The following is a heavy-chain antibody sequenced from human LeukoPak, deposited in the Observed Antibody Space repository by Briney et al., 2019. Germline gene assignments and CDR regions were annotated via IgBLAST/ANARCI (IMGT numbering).Heavy chain of an antibody. V-gene: IGHV5-51*01. Sequence: GESLKISCKASGYTFASYWIGWVRQMPGKGLEWMGVIYPGDSQTRYSPPFQGQVTISADKSISTAYLQWSSLKASDTAMYYCARRGFQYGSGNWFDPWGQGTLVTVSS. CDR2: IYPGDSQT. J-gene: IGHJ5*02. CDR3: ARRGFQYGSGNWFDP. CDR1: GYTFASYW. D-gene: IGHD3-10*01.